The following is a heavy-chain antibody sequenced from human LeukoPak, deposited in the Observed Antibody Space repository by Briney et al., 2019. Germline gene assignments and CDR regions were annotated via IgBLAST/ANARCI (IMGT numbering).Heavy chain of an antibody. V-gene: IGHV1-2*02. CDR2: IDPNSGDT. CDR1: GYSFTDYY. Sequence: ASVKVSCKASGYSFTDYYMQWMRQAPGQGLEWMGSIDPNSGDTNYAQEFQGRVTMTRDTSISTAYMDLRSLKSDDTAVYYCVKLSGVHYFDYWGQGTLVTVSS. J-gene: IGHJ4*02. CDR3: VKLSGVHYFDY. D-gene: IGHD6-25*01.